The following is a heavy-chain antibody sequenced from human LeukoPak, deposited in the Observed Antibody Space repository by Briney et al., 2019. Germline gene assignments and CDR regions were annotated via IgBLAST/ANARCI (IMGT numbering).Heavy chain of an antibody. CDR3: ARGLRYYDSSGYNH. CDR1: GFTFSSYS. J-gene: IGHJ5*02. D-gene: IGHD3-22*01. Sequence: GGSLRLSCAASGFTFSSYSMNWVRQAPGKGLEWVSSISSSSSYIYYADSVKGRFTISRDNAKNSLYLQMNSLRAEDTAVYYCARGLRYYDSSGYNHWGQGTLVTVSS. V-gene: IGHV3-21*01. CDR2: ISSSSSYI.